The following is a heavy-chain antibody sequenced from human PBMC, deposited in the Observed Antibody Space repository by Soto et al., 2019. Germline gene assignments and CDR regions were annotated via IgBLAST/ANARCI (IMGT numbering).Heavy chain of an antibody. Sequence: QVHLVQSEAEVKKPESSVKVSCKASEGTFSSYTVSWVRQAPGQGLEWVGGIIPVFNTTYYAQKFQGRVTILADKSTSTAYMELSNLRSEDTAVYYCARSVGRGWTPYWGQGTLVTVSS. V-gene: IGHV1-69*06. CDR2: IIPVFNTT. CDR1: EGTFSSYT. J-gene: IGHJ4*02. D-gene: IGHD6-19*01. CDR3: ARSVGRGWTPY.